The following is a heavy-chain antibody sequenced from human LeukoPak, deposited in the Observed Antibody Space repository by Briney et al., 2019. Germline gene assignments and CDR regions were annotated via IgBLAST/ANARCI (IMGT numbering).Heavy chain of an antibody. CDR1: GYTFTGYY. Sequence: ASVKVSCKASGYTFTGYYMHWVRQAPGQGLEWMGRINPNSGGTNYAQKFQGRVTMTRDTSISTAYMELSRLRSDDTAVYYCARGLAGSGYPNPWGQGTLVTVSS. CDR2: INPNSGGT. CDR3: ARGLAGSGYPNP. J-gene: IGHJ5*02. D-gene: IGHD3-22*01. V-gene: IGHV1-2*06.